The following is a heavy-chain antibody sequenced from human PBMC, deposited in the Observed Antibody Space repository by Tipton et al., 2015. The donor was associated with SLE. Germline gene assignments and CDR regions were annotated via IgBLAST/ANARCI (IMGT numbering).Heavy chain of an antibody. CDR2: IYYSGRT. V-gene: IGHV4-39*07. CDR3: ARDAAVAGHFDY. J-gene: IGHJ4*02. Sequence: TLSLTCTVSGGSISTSNKYWDWIRQPPGKRLAWIGTIYYSGRTDYNPSLKSRVTMSVDTSMNQFSLKLFSVTAADTAVYYCARDAAVAGHFDYWGQGKLVTVSS. D-gene: IGHD6-19*01. CDR1: GGSISTSNKY.